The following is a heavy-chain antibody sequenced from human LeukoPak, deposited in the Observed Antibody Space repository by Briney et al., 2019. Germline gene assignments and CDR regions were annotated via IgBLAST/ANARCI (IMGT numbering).Heavy chain of an antibody. Sequence: GASVKVSCKVSGYTLTELSMHWVRQAPGKGLEWMGGFDPEDGETIYAQKFQGRVTMTEDTSTDTAYLELSSLRSEDTAVYYCATVYDTASVLTFDIWGQGTMVTVSS. CDR1: GYTLTELS. CDR2: FDPEDGET. J-gene: IGHJ3*02. CDR3: ATVYDTASVLTFDI. D-gene: IGHD3-22*01. V-gene: IGHV1-24*01.